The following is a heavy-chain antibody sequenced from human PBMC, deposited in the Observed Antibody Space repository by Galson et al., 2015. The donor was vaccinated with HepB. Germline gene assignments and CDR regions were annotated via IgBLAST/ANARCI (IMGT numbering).Heavy chain of an antibody. J-gene: IGHJ4*02. D-gene: IGHD3-22*01. V-gene: IGHV3-21*01. CDR3: ARDQGVITTIDY. Sequence: LRLSCAASGFTFSSYSMNWVRQAPGKGLEWVSSISSSSSYIYYADSVKGRFTISRDNAKNSLYLQMNSLRAEDTAVYYCARDQGVITTIDYWGQGTLVTVSS. CDR1: GFTFSSYS. CDR2: ISSSSSYI.